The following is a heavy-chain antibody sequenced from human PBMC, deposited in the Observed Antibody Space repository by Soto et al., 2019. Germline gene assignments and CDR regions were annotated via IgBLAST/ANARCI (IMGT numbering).Heavy chain of an antibody. CDR3: ARSSWRRFFDL. V-gene: IGHV4-39*01. CDR1: GGSISSSSYY. CDR2: IYSSGST. Sequence: QLQLQESGPGLVKPSETLSLTCTVSGGSISSSSYYWGWIRQPPGKGLERIGTIYSSGSTYDNPSVNCTVTMSVDTSKMQFSLNLRSVAAADTAVYYCARSSWRRFFDLWGRGTLVTVSS. J-gene: IGHJ2*01. D-gene: IGHD2-15*01.